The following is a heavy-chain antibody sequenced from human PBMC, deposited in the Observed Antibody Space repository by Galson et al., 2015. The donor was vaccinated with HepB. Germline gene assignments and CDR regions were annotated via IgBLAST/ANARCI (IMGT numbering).Heavy chain of an antibody. V-gene: IGHV1-2*02. CDR1: GYTFTDYY. CDR3: ARVSHDCYYYMDV. J-gene: IGHJ6*03. CDR2: FNPNSGGT. Sequence: SVKVSCKASGYTFTDYYMHWVRQAPGQGLEWMGWFNPNSGGTNYAQKFQGRVTMTRDSSFSTVYMELTRLRSDDTAVYYCARVSHDCYYYMDVWGKGTSVTVSS.